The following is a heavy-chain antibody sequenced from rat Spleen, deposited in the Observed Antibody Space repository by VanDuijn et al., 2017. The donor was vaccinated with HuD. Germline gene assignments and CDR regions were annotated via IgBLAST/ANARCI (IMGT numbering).Heavy chain of an antibody. Sequence: EVQLVESDGGLVQPGRSLKLSCAASGFTFSDYYMAWVRQAPTKGLEWVATINYDGNSTYYRDSVKGRFTISRDNAKSTLYLQMDSLRSEDTATYYCARHTTDYYYFDYWGQGVMVAVSS. J-gene: IGHJ2*01. V-gene: IGHV5-29*01. CDR1: GFTFSDYY. D-gene: IGHD1-6*01. CDR3: ARHTTDYYYFDY. CDR2: INYDGNST.